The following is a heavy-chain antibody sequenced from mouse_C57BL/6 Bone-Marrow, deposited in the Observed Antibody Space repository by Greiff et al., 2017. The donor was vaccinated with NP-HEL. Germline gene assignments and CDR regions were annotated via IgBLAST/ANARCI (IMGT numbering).Heavy chain of an antibody. V-gene: IGHV1-82*01. D-gene: IGHD1-1*01. J-gene: IGHJ2*01. CDR2: FYPGDGDT. CDR1: GYAFSSSW. Sequence: QVQLQQSGPELVKPGASVKISCKASGYAFSSSWMNWVKQRPGKGLEWIGRFYPGDGDTNYNGKFKGKATLTADKSSSTAYMQLSSLTSEDSAVYFCARGNYGSAFDGWGQGTTLTVSS. CDR3: ARGNYGSAFDG.